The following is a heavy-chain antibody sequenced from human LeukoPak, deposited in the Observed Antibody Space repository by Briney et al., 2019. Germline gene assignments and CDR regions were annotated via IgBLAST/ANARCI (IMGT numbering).Heavy chain of an antibody. Sequence: SETLPLTCTVSGGSISSSSHYWGWIRRPPGKGLGWIGSIYYSGSTTYYKPSLNSRVTISVDTSKNQFSLKLSSVTAADTAVYYCATTTIRLGYWGQGTLVTVSS. CDR1: GGSISSSSHY. CDR2: IYYSGSTT. CDR3: ATTTIRLGY. D-gene: IGHD1-26*01. J-gene: IGHJ4*02. V-gene: IGHV4-39*07.